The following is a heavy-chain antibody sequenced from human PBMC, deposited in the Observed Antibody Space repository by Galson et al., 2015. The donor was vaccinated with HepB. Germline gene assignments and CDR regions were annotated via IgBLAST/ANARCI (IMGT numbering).Heavy chain of an antibody. CDR3: ARARYYYDSSGYYGGWDY. D-gene: IGHD3-22*01. V-gene: IGHV1-46*04. CDR2: INPSGGST. CDR1: GYTFTSYY. Sequence: SVKVSCKASGYTFTSYYMHWVRQAPGQGLEWMGIINPSGGSTSYAQKLQGRVTMTRDTSTSTVYMELSSLRSEDTAVYYCARARYYYDSSGYYGGWDYWGQGTLVTVSS. J-gene: IGHJ4*02.